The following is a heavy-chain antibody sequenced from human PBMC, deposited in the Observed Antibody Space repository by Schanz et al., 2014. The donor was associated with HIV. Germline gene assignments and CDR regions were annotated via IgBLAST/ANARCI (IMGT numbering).Heavy chain of an antibody. CDR3: VRDAGAQWLDGDNWFDP. Sequence: QVQLVESGGGVVQPGRSLRLSCAASGFTFRTHGIHWVRQAPAKGLEWVAVISYDGSIKEYADSVKGRFAISRDNSKNTVYLQMNSLRSEDTAVYYCVRDAGAQWLDGDNWFDPWGQGTLVTVSS. D-gene: IGHD6-19*01. CDR1: GFTFRTHG. CDR2: ISYDGSIK. V-gene: IGHV3-30*03. J-gene: IGHJ5*02.